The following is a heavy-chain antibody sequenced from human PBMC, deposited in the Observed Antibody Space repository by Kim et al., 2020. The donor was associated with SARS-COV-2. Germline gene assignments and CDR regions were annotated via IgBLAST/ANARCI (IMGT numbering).Heavy chain of an antibody. CDR2: VNNNNNP. J-gene: IGHJ4*02. CDR3: AKVHPSSGWPSFYS. CDR1: GFTFSRRA. D-gene: IGHD6-19*01. Sequence: GGSLRLSCAASGFTFSRRAMSWVRQVPGKGLVWIASVNNNNNPYYADSVKGRFTVSRDNTKDTFYLQMNSLRADDTALYYCAKVHPSSGWPSFYSWGQGT. V-gene: IGHV3-23*05.